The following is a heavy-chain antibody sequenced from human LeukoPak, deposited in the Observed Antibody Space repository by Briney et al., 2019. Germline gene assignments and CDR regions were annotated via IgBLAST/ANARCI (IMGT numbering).Heavy chain of an antibody. CDR2: IYYSGST. V-gene: IGHV4-39*01. Sequence: PSETLSLTCSVSGGSISSSSSYWGWIRQPPGKGLEWIGSIYYSGSTHYNPSLKSRATISVDTSKNQFSLKLTAVTAADTSVYYCARHLTDVVVLPATHTAFQYWGQGTLVTVSS. D-gene: IGHD2-15*01. J-gene: IGHJ4*02. CDR1: GGSISSSSSY. CDR3: ARHLTDVVVLPATHTAFQY.